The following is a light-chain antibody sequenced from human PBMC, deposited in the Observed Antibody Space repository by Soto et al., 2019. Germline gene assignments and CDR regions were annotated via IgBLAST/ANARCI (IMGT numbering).Light chain of an antibody. CDR3: GTWDSSLSAGV. V-gene: IGLV1-51*01. Sequence: QSVLTQPPSVSAAPGQKVTISCSGSSPNIGNNYVSWYQQLPGTAPKLLIYDNNKRPSGIPDRFSGSKSGTSATLGITGLQTGDEAEYYCGTWDSSLSAGVFGGGTKLTVL. J-gene: IGLJ2*01. CDR2: DNN. CDR1: SPNIGNNY.